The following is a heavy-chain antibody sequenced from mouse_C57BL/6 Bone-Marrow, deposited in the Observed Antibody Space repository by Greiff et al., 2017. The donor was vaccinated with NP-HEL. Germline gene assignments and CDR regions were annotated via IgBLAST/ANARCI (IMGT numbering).Heavy chain of an antibody. CDR2: INPNNGGT. Sequence: EVQLQQSGPELVKPGASVKIPCKASGYAFTDYNMDWVKQSHGKSLEWIGDINPNNGGTIYNQKFKGKATLTVDKSSSTAYMELRSLTSEDTAVYYCARVDYGSSPFAYWGQGTLVTVSA. CDR3: ARVDYGSSPFAY. D-gene: IGHD1-1*01. CDR1: GYAFTDYN. J-gene: IGHJ3*01. V-gene: IGHV1-18*01.